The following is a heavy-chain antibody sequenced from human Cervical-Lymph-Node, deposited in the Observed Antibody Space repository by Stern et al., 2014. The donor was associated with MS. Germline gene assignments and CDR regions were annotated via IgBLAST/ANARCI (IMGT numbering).Heavy chain of an antibody. Sequence: QVKLVQSGAEVKKPGSSVRVSCKASGDTFTDYAISWVRQAPGQGTEWMGGITPVFNSADYAQKFQGRLTITADKSRSTAYMELSSLTSEDTAVYYCAREVGSLAMDVWGQGTTVTVSS. CDR2: ITPVFNSA. CDR3: AREVGSLAMDV. CDR1: GDTFTDYA. J-gene: IGHJ6*01. V-gene: IGHV1-69*06. D-gene: IGHD1-1*01.